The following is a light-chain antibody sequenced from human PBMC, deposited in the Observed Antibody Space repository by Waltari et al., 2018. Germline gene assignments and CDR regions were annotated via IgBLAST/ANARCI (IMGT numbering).Light chain of an antibody. CDR2: DAS. J-gene: IGKJ5*01. CDR3: QQRSNWPPIT. Sequence: VLTQSPATLSLSPGDRVTLSCRASQSISRDLAWYQQKPGKHPRLLIYDASSRATGIPARFSGSGSGTDFTLTISSLEPEDFAVYYCQQRSNWPPITFGQGTRLEIK. CDR1: QSISRD. V-gene: IGKV3-11*01.